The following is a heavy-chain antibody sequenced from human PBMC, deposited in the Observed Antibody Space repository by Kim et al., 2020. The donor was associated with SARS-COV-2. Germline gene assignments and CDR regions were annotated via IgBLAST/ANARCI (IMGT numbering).Heavy chain of an antibody. CDR3: ARRRIWFGELSSYYYYG. CDR1: GGSISSSSYY. J-gene: IGHJ6*01. D-gene: IGHD3-10*01. V-gene: IGHV4-39*01. Sequence: SETLSLTCTVSGGSISSSSYYWGWIRQPPGKGLEWIGSIYYSGSTYYNPSLKSRVTISVDTSKNQFSLKLSSVTAADTAVYYCARRRIWFGELSSYYYYG. CDR2: IYYSGST.